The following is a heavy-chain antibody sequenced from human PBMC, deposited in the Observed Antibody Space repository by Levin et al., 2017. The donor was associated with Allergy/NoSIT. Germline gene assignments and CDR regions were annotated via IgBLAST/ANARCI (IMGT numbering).Heavy chain of an antibody. CDR1: GGSFSGYY. Sequence: SETLSLTCAVYGGSFSGYYWSWIRQPPGKGLEWIGEINHSGSTNYNPSLKSRVTISVDTSKNQFSLKLSSVTAADTAVYYCARANRGWAAMVTWGQGTLVTVSS. J-gene: IGHJ5*02. CDR2: INHSGST. D-gene: IGHD5-18*01. CDR3: ARANRGWAAMVT. V-gene: IGHV4-34*01.